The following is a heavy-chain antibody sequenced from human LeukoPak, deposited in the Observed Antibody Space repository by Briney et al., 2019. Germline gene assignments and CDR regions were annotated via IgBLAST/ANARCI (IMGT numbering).Heavy chain of an antibody. V-gene: IGHV3-23*01. D-gene: IGHD2-2*01. Sequence: PGGSLRLSCAASGFTFSSYAMSWVRQAPGKGLEWVSAISGSGGSTYYADSVKGRFTISRDNAKNSLYLQMNSLRAEDTAVYYCARPYCGSTSCYLDAFDIWGQGTMVTVSS. CDR3: ARPYCGSTSCYLDAFDI. J-gene: IGHJ3*02. CDR2: ISGSGGST. CDR1: GFTFSSYA.